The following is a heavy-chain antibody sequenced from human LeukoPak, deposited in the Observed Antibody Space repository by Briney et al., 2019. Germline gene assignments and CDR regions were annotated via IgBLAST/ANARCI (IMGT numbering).Heavy chain of an antibody. CDR1: GFTFSNYA. J-gene: IGHJ4*02. CDR3: VKTTGYSSDPLDC. Sequence: PGGSLRLSCSASGFTFSNYAMHWVRQAPGKGLEYVSAMNCRFTISRDNSKNTLYLQMSSLRAEDTAVYYCVKTTGYSSDPLDCWGQGTLVTASP. V-gene: IGHV3-64D*06. D-gene: IGHD6-19*01.